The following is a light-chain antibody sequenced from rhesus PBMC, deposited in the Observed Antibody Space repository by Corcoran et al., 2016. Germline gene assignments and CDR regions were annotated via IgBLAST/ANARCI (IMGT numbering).Light chain of an antibody. V-gene: IGKV1-22*01. J-gene: IGKJ1*01. CDR2: KAS. CDR3: QQYSSSPPT. Sequence: DIQMTQSPSSLSASVGDTVTITCRSSQRISSWLAWYQQKPGKAPKVLIYKASSLQSGVPSRFSGSGSRTDFTLTIRSLQSEEFATYYCQQYSSSPPTFGQGTKVEIK. CDR1: QRISSW.